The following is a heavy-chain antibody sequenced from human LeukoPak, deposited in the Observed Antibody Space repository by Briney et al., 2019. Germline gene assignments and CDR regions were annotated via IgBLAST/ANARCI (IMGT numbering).Heavy chain of an antibody. D-gene: IGHD3-22*01. Sequence: PSETLSLTCTVSGGSISSSSYYWGWIRQPPGKGLEWIGSIYYSGSTNYNPSLKSRVTMSVDTSKNQFSLKLSSVTAADTAVYYCARDGYIYSSGYYYFDYWGQGTLVTVSS. V-gene: IGHV4-39*07. CDR3: ARDGYIYSSGYYYFDY. J-gene: IGHJ4*02. CDR1: GGSISSSSYY. CDR2: IYYSGST.